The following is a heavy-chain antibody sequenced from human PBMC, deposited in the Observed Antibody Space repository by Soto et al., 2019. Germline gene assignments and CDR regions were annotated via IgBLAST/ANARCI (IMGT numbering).Heavy chain of an antibody. V-gene: IGHV2-5*01. D-gene: IGHD4-4*01. CDR3: AHRRGADYKGCFHY. Sequence: QITLKESGPTLVKPTQTLTLTCTFSGFSLSTSGVGVGWIRQPPGKALEWLALIYWSDEKRYSPSLSSRLTITKDPSKNQVVLTTTNMDPVDTATYYCAHRRGADYKGCFHYWGQGTRVTVSS. J-gene: IGHJ4*02. CDR1: GFSLSTSGVG. CDR2: IYWSDEK.